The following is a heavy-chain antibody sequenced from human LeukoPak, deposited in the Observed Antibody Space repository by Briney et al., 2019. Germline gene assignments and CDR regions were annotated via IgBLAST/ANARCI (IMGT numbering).Heavy chain of an antibody. Sequence: SETLSLTCAVYGGSFSGYYWSWIRQPPGKGLEWIGEINHSGSTNYNPSLKSRVTISVDTSKNQFSLKLSSVTAADTAVYYCARRQIVATTFDYWGQGTLVTVSS. CDR3: ARRQIVATTFDY. CDR2: INHSGST. D-gene: IGHD5-12*01. CDR1: GGSFSGYY. J-gene: IGHJ4*02. V-gene: IGHV4-34*01.